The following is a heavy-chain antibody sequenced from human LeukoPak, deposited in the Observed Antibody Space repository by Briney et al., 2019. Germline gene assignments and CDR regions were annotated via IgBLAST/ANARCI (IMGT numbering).Heavy chain of an antibody. CDR3: ARYLALWFNGIDY. D-gene: IGHD3-10*01. Sequence: PSETLSLTCTVSGGSISSSSYYWGWIRQPPGKGLEWIGSIYYSGSTYYNPSLKSRVTISVDTSKNQFSLKLSSVTAADTAVYYCARYLALWFNGIDYWGQGTLVTVSS. V-gene: IGHV4-39*07. CDR2: IYYSGST. CDR1: GGSISSSSYY. J-gene: IGHJ4*02.